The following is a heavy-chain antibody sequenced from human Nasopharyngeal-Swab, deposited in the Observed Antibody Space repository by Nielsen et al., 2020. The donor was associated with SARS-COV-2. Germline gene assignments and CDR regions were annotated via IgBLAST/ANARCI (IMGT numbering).Heavy chain of an antibody. D-gene: IGHD5-12*01. CDR3: ARDTSVDIVLLYYGMDV. J-gene: IGHJ6*02. V-gene: IGHV3-30*03. CDR2: ISFDGSKK. CDR1: GFTFNSHG. Sequence: GESLKISCAASGFTFNSHGMHWVRQAPGKGLEWVAVISFDGSKKYYADSVKGRFTISRDSSKNTLYLQMNSLRAEDTAVYYCARDTSVDIVLLYYGMDVCGQGTTVTVSS.